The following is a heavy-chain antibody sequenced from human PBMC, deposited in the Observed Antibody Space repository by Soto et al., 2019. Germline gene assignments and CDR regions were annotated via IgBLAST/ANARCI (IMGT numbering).Heavy chain of an antibody. CDR2: IYYSGST. J-gene: IGHJ4*02. V-gene: IGHV4-39*01. CDR3: ARYYMWQPFDY. Sequence: SENLFLTWTGSGGSLSSFYYFLGWVRQPPGKGLEWIGSIYYSGSTYYKPSLKSRVTISADTSKNQFSLKLSSVTAADTAVYYCARYYMWQPFDYWGQGTLVTVSS. CDR1: GGSLSSFYYF. D-gene: IGHD3-10*01.